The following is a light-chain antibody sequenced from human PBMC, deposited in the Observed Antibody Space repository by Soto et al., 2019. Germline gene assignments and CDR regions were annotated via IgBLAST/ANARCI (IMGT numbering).Light chain of an antibody. CDR2: DAS. Sequence: IVLTQSPGTLSLSPWERATLSCRASQSISSSYLAWYQQKPGQAPRLLIYDASNRATGIPARFSGSGSGTDFTLTISSLEPEDFAVYYCQQRSNWPTITFGQGTRLEIK. CDR1: QSISSSY. V-gene: IGKV3-11*01. CDR3: QQRSNWPTIT. J-gene: IGKJ5*01.